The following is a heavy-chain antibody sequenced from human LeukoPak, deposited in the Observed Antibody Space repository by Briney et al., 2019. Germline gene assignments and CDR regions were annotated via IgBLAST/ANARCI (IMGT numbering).Heavy chain of an antibody. D-gene: IGHD6-6*01. J-gene: IGHJ3*02. CDR3: ARGPSIAARYDALDI. V-gene: IGHV3-48*03. CDR2: ISSSGNTI. CDR1: XFTFTSYG. Sequence: QPGGSLRLSCAASXFTFTSYGLNWVRQAPGKGLEWVSYISSSGNTISYADSVKGRFTISRDNAKNSLYLQVISLRAEDTAVYYCARGPSIAARYDALDIWGQGTMVTVSS.